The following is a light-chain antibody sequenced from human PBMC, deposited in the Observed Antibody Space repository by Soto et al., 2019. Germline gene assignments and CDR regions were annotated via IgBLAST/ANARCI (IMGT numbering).Light chain of an antibody. CDR2: AAS. CDR3: EQGYSTRFP. V-gene: IGKV1-39*01. CDR1: QSISSY. J-gene: IGKJ3*01. Sequence: DIQMTQSPSSLSASVGDRVTITCRASQSISSYLNWYQQKPGKAPKLLIYAASSLQSGVPSRFSGSGSVTDFTLTISSLQPEDCATYYCEQGYSTRFPFGPRTKVDIK.